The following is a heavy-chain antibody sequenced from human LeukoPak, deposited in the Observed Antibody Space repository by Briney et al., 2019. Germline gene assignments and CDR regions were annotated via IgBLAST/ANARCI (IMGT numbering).Heavy chain of an antibody. CDR1: GFTFSSYW. CDR2: IKQDGSEK. D-gene: IGHD6-19*01. CDR3: ARDREQWPSYFDY. V-gene: IGHV3-7*01. Sequence: PGGSLRLSCAASGFTFSSYWMSWVRQAPGKGLEWVANIKQDGSEKYYVDFVKGRFTISRDNAKNSLYLQMNSLRAEDTAVYYCARDREQWPSYFDYWGQGTLVTVSS. J-gene: IGHJ4*02.